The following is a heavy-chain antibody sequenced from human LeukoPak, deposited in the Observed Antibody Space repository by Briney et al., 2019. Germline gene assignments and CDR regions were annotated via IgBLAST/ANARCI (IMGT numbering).Heavy chain of an antibody. V-gene: IGHV3-21*01. CDR1: GFIFSSYS. CDR2: ISSSSSYI. CDR3: ARDTKVEYQLLSGVSDY. Sequence: GGSLRLSCAASGFIFSSYSMNWVRQAPGKGLEWVSSISSSSSYIYYADSVKGRFTISRDNAKNSLYLQMNSLRAEDPAVYYCARDTKVEYQLLSGVSDYWGQGTLVTVSS. D-gene: IGHD2-2*01. J-gene: IGHJ4*02.